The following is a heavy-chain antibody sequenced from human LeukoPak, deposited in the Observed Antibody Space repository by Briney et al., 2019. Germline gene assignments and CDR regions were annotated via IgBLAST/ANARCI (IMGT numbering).Heavy chain of an antibody. D-gene: IGHD2-2*02. CDR3: ARGRDIVVVPAAIGYCSGGSCSYYFDY. CDR1: GGSISSSSYY. V-gene: IGHV4-39*07. J-gene: IGHJ4*02. CDR2: INHSGST. Sequence: SETLSLTCTVPGGSISSSSYYWSWIRQPPGKGLEWIGEINHSGSTNYNPSLKSRVTVSVDTSKNQFSLKLSSVTAADTAVYYCARGRDIVVVPAAIGYCSGGSCSYYFDYWGQGTLVTVSS.